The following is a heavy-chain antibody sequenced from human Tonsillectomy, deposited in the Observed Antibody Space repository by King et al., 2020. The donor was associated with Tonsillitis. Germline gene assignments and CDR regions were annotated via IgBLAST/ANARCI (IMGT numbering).Heavy chain of an antibody. Sequence: VQLVESGGDLVQPGRSLRLSCAASGFIFDDYAMHWVRQAPGKGLEWVSGVSWKSGSIAYADPVKGRFTISRDNRKRSLYLEMNSLRSEDTALYYCAKGVFGDGLSLNCFDSWGQGTLVTASS. CDR2: VSWKSGSI. V-gene: IGHV3-9*01. D-gene: IGHD3-10*01. J-gene: IGHJ5*01. CDR1: GFIFDDYA. CDR3: AKGVFGDGLSLNCFDS.